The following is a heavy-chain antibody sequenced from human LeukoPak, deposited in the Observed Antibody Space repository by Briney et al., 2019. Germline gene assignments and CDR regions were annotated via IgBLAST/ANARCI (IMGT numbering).Heavy chain of an antibody. Sequence: SVKVTCKASGYTFTSYYMHWVRQAPGQGLEWMGGIIPIFGTANYAQKFQGRVTITADESTSTAYMELSSLRSEDTAVYYCATPAGYSSSWYHWYFDLWGRGTLVTVSS. D-gene: IGHD6-13*01. V-gene: IGHV1-69*13. CDR3: ATPAGYSSSWYHWYFDL. CDR1: GYTFTSYY. J-gene: IGHJ2*01. CDR2: IIPIFGTA.